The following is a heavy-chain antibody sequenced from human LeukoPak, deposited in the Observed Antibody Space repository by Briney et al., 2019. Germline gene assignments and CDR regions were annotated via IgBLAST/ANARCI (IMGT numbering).Heavy chain of an antibody. D-gene: IGHD5-24*01. CDR1: GGTFSSYA. J-gene: IGHJ5*02. V-gene: IGHV1-69*13. CDR2: IIPIFGTA. Sequence: GASVKVSCKASGGTFSSYAISWVRQAPGQGLEWMGGIIPIFGTANYAQKFQGRVAITADESTSTAYMELSSLRSEDTAVYYCASSRGGYNWGNWFDPWGQGTLVTVSS. CDR3: ASSRGGYNWGNWFDP.